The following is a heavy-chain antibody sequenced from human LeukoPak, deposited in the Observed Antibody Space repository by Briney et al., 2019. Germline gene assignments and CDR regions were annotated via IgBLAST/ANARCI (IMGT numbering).Heavy chain of an antibody. CDR2: IIPILGIA. Sequence: SVKVSCKASGGTFSSYAISWVRQAPGQGLEWMGRIIPILGIANYAQKFQGRVTITADKSTSTAYMELSSLRSEDTAVYYCARADTAMVIDYWGQGTLVAVSS. CDR3: ARADTAMVIDY. CDR1: GGTFSSYA. D-gene: IGHD5-18*01. V-gene: IGHV1-69*04. J-gene: IGHJ4*02.